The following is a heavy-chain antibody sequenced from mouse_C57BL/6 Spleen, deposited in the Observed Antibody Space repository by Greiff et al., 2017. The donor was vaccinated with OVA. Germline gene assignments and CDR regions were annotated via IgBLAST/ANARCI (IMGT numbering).Heavy chain of an antibody. CDR2: IDPNSGGT. V-gene: IGHV1-72*01. CDR1: GYTFTSYW. CDR3: ARYYGSSYFFDY. D-gene: IGHD1-1*01. Sequence: QSCKASGYTFTSYWMHWVKQRPGRGLEWIGRIDPNSGGTKYNEKFKSKATLTVDKPSSTAYMQLSSLTSEDSAVYYCARYYGSSYFFDYWGQGTTLTVSS. J-gene: IGHJ2*01.